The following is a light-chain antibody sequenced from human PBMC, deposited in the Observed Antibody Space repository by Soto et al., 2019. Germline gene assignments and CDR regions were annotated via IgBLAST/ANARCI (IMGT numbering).Light chain of an antibody. CDR1: SSNIGSNT. Sequence: QAVVTQPPSASGTPGQRVTISCSGSSSNIGSNTVNWYQQLPGTAPKLLIYSNNQRPSVVPDRFSGSKSGTSASLAISGLQSEDEAYYYCAAWDDSLNGYVFGTGTKVTVL. CDR3: AAWDDSLNGYV. CDR2: SNN. J-gene: IGLJ1*01. V-gene: IGLV1-44*01.